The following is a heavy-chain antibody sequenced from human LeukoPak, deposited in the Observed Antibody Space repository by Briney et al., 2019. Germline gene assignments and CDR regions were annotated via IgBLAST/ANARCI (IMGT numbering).Heavy chain of an antibody. V-gene: IGHV3-21*01. Sequence: KSGGSLRLSCAASGFTFSSYSMNWVRQAPGKGLEWVSSTSSSSSYIYYADSVKGRFTISRDNAKNSLYLQMNSLRAEDTAVYYCAPNLGPTPGYFQHDPGYFQHWGQGTLVTVSS. J-gene: IGHJ1*01. D-gene: IGHD5-18*01. CDR1: GFTFSSYS. CDR2: TSSSSSYI. CDR3: APNLGPTPGYFQHDPGYFQH.